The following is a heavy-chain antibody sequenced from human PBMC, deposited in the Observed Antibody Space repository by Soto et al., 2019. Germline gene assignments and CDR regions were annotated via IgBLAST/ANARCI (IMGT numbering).Heavy chain of an antibody. CDR2: MNPNSGNT. CDR1: GYTFTSYD. D-gene: IGHD2-8*01. Sequence: ASVKVSCKASGYTFTSYDINWVRQATGQGLEWMGWMNPNSGNTGYAQKFQGRVTMTRNTSISTAYMELSSLRSEDTAVYYCARGLPNGADCTNGVCYHDFWGQGTLVTVSS. J-gene: IGHJ4*02. V-gene: IGHV1-8*01. CDR3: ARGLPNGADCTNGVCYHDF.